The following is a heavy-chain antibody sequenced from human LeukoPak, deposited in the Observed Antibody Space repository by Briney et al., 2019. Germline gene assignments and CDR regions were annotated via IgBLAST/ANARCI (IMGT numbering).Heavy chain of an antibody. V-gene: IGHV3-23*01. Sequence: PGGSLRLSCGASGFSFSNYAMTWVRQAPGKGLEWVSGISDSGSTAFYADSVKGRFTISRDNSKNTLYLQMNSLRAEDTAVYYCASQKTIFGVVIPFQHWGQGTLVTVSS. CDR3: ASQKTIFGVVIPFQH. CDR2: ISDSGSTA. CDR1: GFSFSNYA. J-gene: IGHJ1*01. D-gene: IGHD3-3*01.